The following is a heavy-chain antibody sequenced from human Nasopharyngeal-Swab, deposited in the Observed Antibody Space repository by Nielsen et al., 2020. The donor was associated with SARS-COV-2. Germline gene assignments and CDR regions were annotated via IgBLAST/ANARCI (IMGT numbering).Heavy chain of an antibody. V-gene: IGHV5-51*01. D-gene: IGHD1-26*01. CDR1: GYSFTSYW. CDR3: AIGAAVGTLFHGMDV. Sequence: GESLKISCKGSGYSFTSYWIAWVRQAPGKGLECMGTIFPGDSDTRYSPSFEGRVTISVDQSITTAYLHWTSLKASDTAKYYCAIGAAVGTLFHGMDVWDQGTMVTVSS. CDR2: IFPGDSDT. J-gene: IGHJ6*02.